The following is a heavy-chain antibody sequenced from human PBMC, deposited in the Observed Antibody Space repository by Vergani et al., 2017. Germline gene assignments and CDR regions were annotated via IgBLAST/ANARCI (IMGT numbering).Heavy chain of an antibody. Sequence: EVQLVESGGGFVQPGGSLRLPCAASGLTLSSYCTHWARQAPGKGLVWVSRINSDGSSTSYADSVKGRFTISRDNAKNTLYLQMNSLRAEDTAVYYCARDLLPDYDFWSGYSHAYYDYCGMDGWGQGSTVTVSS. J-gene: IGHJ6*02. CDR1: GLTLSSYC. CDR2: INSDGSST. V-gene: IGHV3-74*01. CDR3: ARDLLPDYDFWSGYSHAYYDYCGMDG. D-gene: IGHD3-3*01.